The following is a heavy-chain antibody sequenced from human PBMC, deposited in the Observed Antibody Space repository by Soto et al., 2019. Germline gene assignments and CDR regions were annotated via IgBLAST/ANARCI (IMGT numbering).Heavy chain of an antibody. CDR2: IYGGSFR. CDR3: ARWNEGLDI. CDR1: GFSVSTNY. D-gene: IGHD1-1*01. V-gene: IGHV3-53*01. J-gene: IGHJ3*02. Sequence: PGGSLRLSCTASGFSVSTNYMSWVRQAPGKGLEWVSVIYGGSFRNYGDSVKGRFTSSRDDSKNTVYLLMNSLRAEDMAVYYCARWNEGLDIWGQGTGVTVS.